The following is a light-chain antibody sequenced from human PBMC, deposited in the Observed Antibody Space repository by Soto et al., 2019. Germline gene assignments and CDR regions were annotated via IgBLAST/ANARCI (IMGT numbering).Light chain of an antibody. CDR3: QQYDSSLWT. CDR1: QSLASTY. Sequence: EIVLTQSPGTLSLSPGERATLSCRANQSLASTYLAWYQQKPGQPPWLLIYGASSKATGIPDRFSGSASGTDFTLTINRLEPEDFAVYYCQQYDSSLWTFGQGTKVEIK. CDR2: GAS. V-gene: IGKV3-20*01. J-gene: IGKJ1*01.